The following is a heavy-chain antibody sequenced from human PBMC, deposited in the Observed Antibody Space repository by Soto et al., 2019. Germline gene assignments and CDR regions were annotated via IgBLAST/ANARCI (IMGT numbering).Heavy chain of an antibody. CDR2: IYWDDDK. J-gene: IGHJ1*01. D-gene: IGHD3-9*01. CDR3: AHSYLKATQYYDILPGYYKRYFQH. CDR1: GFSLSTSGVG. V-gene: IGHV2-5*02. Sequence: QITLKESGPTLVKPTQTLTLTCSFSGFSLSTSGVGVGWIRQPPGKALEWLALIYWDDDKRYSPSLKSRLTITKDTSNNQVVLTMTNMDPVDTATYYCAHSYLKATQYYDILPGYYKRYFQHWGQGTLVTVSS.